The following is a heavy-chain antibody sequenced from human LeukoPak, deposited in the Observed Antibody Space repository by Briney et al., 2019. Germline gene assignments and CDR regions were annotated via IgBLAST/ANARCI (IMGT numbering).Heavy chain of an antibody. V-gene: IGHV3-11*04. Sequence: PGGSLRLSCAASGFSFSDYYMSWIRRAPGKGLEWVAYISSSGSPIHYADSVKGRFTISRDNAKKSLYLQMNSLRAEDTAVYYCARGDGYNSYYFDYWGQGTLVTVSS. CDR3: ARGDGYNSYYFDY. CDR2: ISSSGSPI. D-gene: IGHD5-24*01. J-gene: IGHJ4*02. CDR1: GFSFSDYY.